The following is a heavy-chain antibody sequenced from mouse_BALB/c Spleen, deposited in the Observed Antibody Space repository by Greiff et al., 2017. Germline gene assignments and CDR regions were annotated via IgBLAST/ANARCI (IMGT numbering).Heavy chain of an antibody. Sequence: EVKVVESGGGLVQPGGSLKLSCAASGFTFSSYTMSWVRQTPEKRLEWVAYISNGGGSTYYPDTVKGRFTISRDNAKNTLYLQMSSLKSEETAMFYCARVSTAPCVCYWGEGNSETVSP. D-gene: IGHD1-2*01. CDR3: ARVSTAPCVCY. CDR2: ISNGGGST. CDR1: GFTFSSYT. J-gene: IGHJ4*01. V-gene: IGHV5-12-2*01.